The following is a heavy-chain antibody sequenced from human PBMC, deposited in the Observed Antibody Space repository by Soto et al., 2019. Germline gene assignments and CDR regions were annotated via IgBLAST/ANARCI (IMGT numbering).Heavy chain of an antibody. Sequence: ASVKVSCKASGYTFSNYGITWVRQAPGQGLEWMGWVSAYNRNTNYAQKFEDRVTMTTDTSTGTAYMELRSLRSDDTAVYYCAKARYDNGWYVFDYWGQGTLVTVSS. CDR1: GYTFSNYG. CDR3: AKARYDNGWYVFDY. CDR2: VSAYNRNT. V-gene: IGHV1-18*04. J-gene: IGHJ4*02. D-gene: IGHD6-19*01.